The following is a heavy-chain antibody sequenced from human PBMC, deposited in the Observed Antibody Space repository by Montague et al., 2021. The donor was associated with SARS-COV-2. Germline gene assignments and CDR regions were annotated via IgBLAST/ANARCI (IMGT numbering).Heavy chain of an antibody. Sequence: SETLSLTCTVSGGSISSSSNYWGWIRQPPGKGLEWIGSIYYSGSTYYNSSLKSRVTISVDTSKNQFSLKLNSVTAADTAVYYCARLVWFGELSSENWFDSWGQGTLVTVSS. CDR2: IYYSGST. J-gene: IGHJ5*01. CDR3: ARLVWFGELSSENWFDS. D-gene: IGHD3-10*01. V-gene: IGHV4-39*01. CDR1: GGSISSSSNY.